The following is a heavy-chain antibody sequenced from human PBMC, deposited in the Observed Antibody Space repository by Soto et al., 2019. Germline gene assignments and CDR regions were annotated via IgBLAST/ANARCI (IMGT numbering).Heavy chain of an antibody. V-gene: IGHV1-69*13. CDR2: IIPIFGTA. J-gene: IGHJ6*02. CDR3: AREGGDTATDGPYYYGMDV. CDR1: GGTFSSYA. D-gene: IGHD5-18*01. Sequence: GDSVKVSCKASGGTFSSYAISWVRQAPGQGLEWMGGIIPIFGTANYAQKFQGRVTITADESTSTAYMELSSLRSEDTAVYYCAREGGDTATDGPYYYGMDVWGQGTTVTVYS.